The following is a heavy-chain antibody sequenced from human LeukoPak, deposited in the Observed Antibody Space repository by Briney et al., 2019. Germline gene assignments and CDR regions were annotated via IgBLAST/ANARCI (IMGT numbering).Heavy chain of an antibody. D-gene: IGHD2-8*02. CDR3: ARGGSWSWVN. CDR1: GFTFSSYW. V-gene: IGHV3-7*01. CDR2: IKPDGSEK. J-gene: IGHJ4*02. Sequence: GGSLRLSCVPSGFTFSSYWMNWVRQAPGKGLEWVAIIKPDGSEKFYADSVRGRFTISRDNAKNSLYLQMNSLRADDTAVYYCARGGSWSWVNWGQGTLVTVSS.